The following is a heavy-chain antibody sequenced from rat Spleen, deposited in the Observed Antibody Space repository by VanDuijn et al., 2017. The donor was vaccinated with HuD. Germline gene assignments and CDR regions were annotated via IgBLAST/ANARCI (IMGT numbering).Heavy chain of an antibody. V-gene: IGHV5-7*01. CDR2: ISYDGSST. CDR3: ATAGTRISRFAY. CDR1: GITFNNFW. J-gene: IGHJ3*01. D-gene: IGHD1-4*01. Sequence: EVQLVASGGGLVQPGRSLKLSCVASGITFNNFWMSWIRQAPKKGLEWVATISYDGSSTNYRDSVKGRFTISRDNAKSTLYLQMDSLGSEDTATYYCATAGTRISRFAYWGQGTLVTVSS.